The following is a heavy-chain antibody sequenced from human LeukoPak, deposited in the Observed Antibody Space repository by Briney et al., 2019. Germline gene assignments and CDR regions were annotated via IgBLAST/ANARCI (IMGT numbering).Heavy chain of an antibody. CDR1: GFTFSDYT. CDR3: ATDTPGLRFLEWPPNDRAFDI. CDR2: ISGSGGST. J-gene: IGHJ3*02. V-gene: IGHV3-23*01. D-gene: IGHD3-3*01. Sequence: GGSLRLSCAASGFTFSDYTLNWVRQAPGKGLEWVSAISGSGGSTYYADSVKGRFTISRDNSKNTLYLQMNSLRAEDTAVYYCATDTPGLRFLEWPPNDRAFDIWGQGTMVTVSS.